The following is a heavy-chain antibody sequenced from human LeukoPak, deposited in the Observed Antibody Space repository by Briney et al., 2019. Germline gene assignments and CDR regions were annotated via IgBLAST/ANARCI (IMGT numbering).Heavy chain of an antibody. CDR2: INPNSGGT. D-gene: IGHD2-2*01. CDR1: GYTFTAYY. V-gene: IGHV1-2*02. CDR3: ARDRVRVPAAIRSLGY. Sequence: ASVRVSCKASGYTFTAYYLHWVRQAPGQGLEWMGWINPNSGGTNYAQKFQGRVTMTRDTSISTAYMELSRLRSDDTAVYYCARDRVRVPAAIRSLGYWGQGTLVTVSS. J-gene: IGHJ4*02.